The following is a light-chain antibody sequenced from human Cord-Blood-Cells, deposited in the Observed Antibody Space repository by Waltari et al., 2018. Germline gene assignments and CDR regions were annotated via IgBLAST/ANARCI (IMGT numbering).Light chain of an antibody. CDR2: GSS. V-gene: IGKV3D-15*01. J-gene: IGKJ4*01. CDR1: QSVSSN. CDR3: QQYNNWPRT. Sequence: IVMTQSPATLSVSPGERATLTCRASQSVSSNLAWYQQKPGQGPKPLIYGSSTKATVIPASCSGSGSGTEFTLNISSLQSEDFACYYCQQYNNWPRTSGGETKGQIE.